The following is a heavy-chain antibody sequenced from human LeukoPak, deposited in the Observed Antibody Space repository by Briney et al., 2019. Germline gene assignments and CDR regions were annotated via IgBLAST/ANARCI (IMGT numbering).Heavy chain of an antibody. Sequence: TPSETLSLTCTVPGGSVSSGSYYWSWIRQPPGKGLEWIGYIYYSGSTNYNPSLKSRVTISVDTSKNQFSLKLSSVTAADTAVYYCARALDVELWDPFDYWGQGTLVTVSS. J-gene: IGHJ4*02. V-gene: IGHV4-61*01. CDR3: ARALDVELWDPFDY. CDR1: GGSVSSGSYY. CDR2: IYYSGST. D-gene: IGHD5-18*01.